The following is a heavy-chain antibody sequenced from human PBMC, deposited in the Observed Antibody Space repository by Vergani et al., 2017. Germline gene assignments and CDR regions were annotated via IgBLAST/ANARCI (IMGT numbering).Heavy chain of an antibody. D-gene: IGHD2-15*01. CDR1: GYTFTGYY. CDR2: INPNSGGT. V-gene: IGHV1-2*04. J-gene: IGHJ4*02. Sequence: QVQLVQSGAEVKKPEASVKVSCKASGYTFTGYYMHWVRQAPGQGLEWMGWINPNSGGTNYAQKFQGWVTMTRDTSISTAYMELSRLRSDDTAVYYCARSSVVAAQTIDYWGQGTLVTVSS. CDR3: ARSSVVAAQTIDY.